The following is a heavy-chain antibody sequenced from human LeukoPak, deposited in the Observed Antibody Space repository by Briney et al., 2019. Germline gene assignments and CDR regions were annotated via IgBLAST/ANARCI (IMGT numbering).Heavy chain of an antibody. CDR3: AKAFMNYYGSVTPGGYYYYMDV. J-gene: IGHJ6*03. D-gene: IGHD3-10*01. CDR2: IWYDGSNK. Sequence: PGGSLRLSCAASGFTFSSYGMHWVRQAPGKGLEWVAVIWYDGSNKYYADSVKGRFTISRDNSKNTLYLQMNSLRAEDTAVYYCAKAFMNYYGSVTPGGYYYYMDVWGKGTTVTVSS. V-gene: IGHV3-33*06. CDR1: GFTFSSYG.